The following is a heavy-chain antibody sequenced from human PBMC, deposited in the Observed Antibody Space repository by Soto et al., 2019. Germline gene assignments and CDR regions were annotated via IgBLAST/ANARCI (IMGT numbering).Heavy chain of an antibody. J-gene: IGHJ5*02. CDR1: GFTFSVYA. CDR2: ISYDGSNK. CDR3: AKDPRLRGSTPGDWFDP. D-gene: IGHD1-26*01. Sequence: PGGSLRLSCAASGFTFSVYAMNWVRQAPGKGLEWVAVISYDGSNKYYADSVKGRFTISRDNSKNTLYLQMNSLRAEDTAVYYCAKDPRLRGSTPGDWFDPWGQGTLVTVSS. V-gene: IGHV3-30*04.